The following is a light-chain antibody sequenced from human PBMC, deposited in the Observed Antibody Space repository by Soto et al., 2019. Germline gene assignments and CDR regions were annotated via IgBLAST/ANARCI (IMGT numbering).Light chain of an antibody. CDR2: EDN. Sequence: QSVLTPPPSVSAAPGQKVTISCSRTSSNIGNNYVSWYQHFPGTAPKLLIYEDNKRPSEIPDRFSGSKSGTSATLGITGLQTGDEADYYCGTWDNSLSIYVFATGTKLTVL. CDR3: GTWDNSLSIYV. CDR1: SSNIGNNY. J-gene: IGLJ1*01. V-gene: IGLV1-51*02.